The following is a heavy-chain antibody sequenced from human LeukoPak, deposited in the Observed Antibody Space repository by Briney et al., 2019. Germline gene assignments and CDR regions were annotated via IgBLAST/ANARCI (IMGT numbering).Heavy chain of an antibody. D-gene: IGHD1-1*01. J-gene: IGHJ4*02. CDR3: AKEAPVPGRPTYYFDY. Sequence: GGSLRLSCAASGFTFSSYAMSWVRQAPGKGLEWVSAISGSGGSTYYADSVKGRFTISRDNSKNTLYLQMNSLRAEDTAVYYCAKEAPVPGRPTYYFDYWGQGTLVTVSS. CDR1: GFTFSSYA. CDR2: ISGSGGST. V-gene: IGHV3-23*01.